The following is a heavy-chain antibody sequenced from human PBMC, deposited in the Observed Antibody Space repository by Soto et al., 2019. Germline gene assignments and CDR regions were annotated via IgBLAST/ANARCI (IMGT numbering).Heavy chain of an antibody. CDR1: GFTFSSYA. J-gene: IGHJ4*02. CDR2: ISGTGDST. V-gene: IGHV3-23*01. CDR3: AKNSAVAGVDY. D-gene: IGHD6-19*01. Sequence: GGSLRLSCAASGFTFSSYAMSWVRQAPGKGLEWVSAISGTGDSTYYADSVKGRFTISRDNSKNTLYLQMNSLRAEDTAVYYCAKNSAVAGVDYWGQGTLVTVSS.